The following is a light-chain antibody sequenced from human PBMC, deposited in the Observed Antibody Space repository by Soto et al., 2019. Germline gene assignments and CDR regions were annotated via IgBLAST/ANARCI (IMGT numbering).Light chain of an antibody. CDR2: AAS. Sequence: DIQMTQSPSSVSASVGDRVTITCRASQNIISWLAWYQQKPGRAPKLLIYAASNLQSDVPARFSGSGSGTDFTLTINSLQPEDFATYYGQQAYSCPVTFGPGTRLEVK. CDR3: QQAYSCPVT. J-gene: IGKJ5*01. V-gene: IGKV1-12*01. CDR1: QNIISW.